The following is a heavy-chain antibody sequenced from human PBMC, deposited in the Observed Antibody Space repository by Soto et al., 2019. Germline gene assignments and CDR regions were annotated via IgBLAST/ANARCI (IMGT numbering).Heavy chain of an antibody. CDR1: AGSISSTTYY. Sequence: SETLSLTCIVSAGSISSTTYYWGWIRQPPGKGLEWIGETNGEGSASYNPSLKTRVAISLDTPKNQFSLKLSSMTAADTAVYYCARESNLHVFDYWGQGTLVTVSS. CDR2: TNGEGSA. J-gene: IGHJ4*02. CDR3: ARESNLHVFDY. V-gene: IGHV4-30-4*08.